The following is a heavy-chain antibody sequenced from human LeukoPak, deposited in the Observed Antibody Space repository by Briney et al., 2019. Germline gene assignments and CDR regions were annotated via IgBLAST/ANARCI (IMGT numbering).Heavy chain of an antibody. J-gene: IGHJ4*02. CDR3: ASGGYYYDSSGYLATNFDY. V-gene: IGHV4-59*08. CDR2: IYYSGST. CDR1: GGSISSYY. Sequence: SETLSLTCTVSGGSISSYYWSWIRQPPGKGLEWIGYIYYSGSTNYNPSLKSRVTISVDTSKNRFSLKLSSVTAADTAVYYCASGGYYYDSSGYLATNFDYWGQGTLVTVSS. D-gene: IGHD3-22*01.